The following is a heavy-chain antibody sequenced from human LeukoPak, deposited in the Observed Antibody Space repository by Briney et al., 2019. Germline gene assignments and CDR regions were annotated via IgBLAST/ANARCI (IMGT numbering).Heavy chain of an antibody. CDR1: GFTFSSYA. V-gene: IGHV3-30-3*01. J-gene: IGHJ4*02. CDR2: ISYDGSNI. Sequence: ERSLRLSCAASGFTFSSYAMHWVRQAPGKGLEWVAVISYDGSNIYYADSVKGRFTISRDNSKNTLYLQMNSLRAEDTAVYYCARGPGPAGGSSGWYYFDYWGQGTLVTVSS. D-gene: IGHD6-19*01. CDR3: ARGPGPAGGSSGWYYFDY.